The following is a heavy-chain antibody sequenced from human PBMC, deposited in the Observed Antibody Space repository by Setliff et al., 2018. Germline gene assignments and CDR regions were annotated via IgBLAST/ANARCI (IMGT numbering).Heavy chain of an antibody. J-gene: IGHJ2*01. CDR2: VYYRGST. D-gene: IGHD2-8*02. Sequence: SETLSLTCAVFDFPVSGVYYWGWIRQPPGKGLEWIANVYYRGSTHYNPSLESRVTMSFDTSKNQLSLKLSSVTAADTAVYYCARTSTGRYFDVWGRGTLVTVSS. V-gene: IGHV4-38-2*01. CDR3: ARTSTGRYFDV. CDR1: DFPVSGVYY.